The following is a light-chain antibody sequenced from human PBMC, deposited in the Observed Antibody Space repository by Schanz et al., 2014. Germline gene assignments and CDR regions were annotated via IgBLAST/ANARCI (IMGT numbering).Light chain of an antibody. J-gene: IGLJ2*01. CDR1: NNDVGGYNY. V-gene: IGLV2-11*01. CDR3: CSYAGSYTVV. Sequence: QSALTQPASVSGSPGQSITISCTGTNNDVGGYNYVSWYQQHPGKAPKVMIYEGSKRPSGVPDRFSGSKSGNTASLTISGLQAEDEADYYCCSYAGSYTVVFGGGTKLTVL. CDR2: EGS.